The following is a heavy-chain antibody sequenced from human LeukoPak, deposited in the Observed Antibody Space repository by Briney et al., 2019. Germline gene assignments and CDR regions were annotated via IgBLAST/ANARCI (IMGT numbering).Heavy chain of an antibody. CDR3: ARGRTGYGGTDH. V-gene: IGHV4-59*01. D-gene: IGHD4-23*01. CDR1: GGSFSGYY. J-gene: IGHJ5*02. Sequence: PSETLSLTCAVYGGSFSGYYWSWIRQPPGKGLEWIGYIYYTGSTSYNPSLKSRVTISIDTSKNQFSLKLSSVTAADTAVYYCARGRTGYGGTDHWGQGTLVTVSS. CDR2: IYYTGST.